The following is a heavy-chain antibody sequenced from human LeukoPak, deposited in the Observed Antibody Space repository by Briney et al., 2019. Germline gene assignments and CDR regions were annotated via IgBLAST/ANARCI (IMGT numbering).Heavy chain of an antibody. V-gene: IGHV4-59*01. CDR3: AGVLRVEMVANY. J-gene: IGHJ4*02. CDR2: VHSSGST. Sequence: PSETLSLTCTVSGGSISSFYWGWIRQPPGKGLEWIGHVHSSGSTNYNPSLKSRVTISVDTSKNHFSPKLSSVTAADTAVYWCAGVLRVEMVANYWGQGPLVTVSS. D-gene: IGHD2-21*01. CDR1: GGSISSFY.